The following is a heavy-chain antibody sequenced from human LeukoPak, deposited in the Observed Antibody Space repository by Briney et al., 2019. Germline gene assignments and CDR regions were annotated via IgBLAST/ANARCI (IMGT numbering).Heavy chain of an antibody. J-gene: IGHJ4*02. V-gene: IGHV3-7*01. Sequence: ETLSLTCTVSGGSISSSSYYWGWIRQTPEKGLEWVADIKKDGSAKYYVDSVKGRFTISRDNSKNTLFLQMYSLRAEDTATYYCAKISGYYPSDYWGQGTLVTVSS. CDR1: GGSISSSSYY. D-gene: IGHD3-22*01. CDR2: IKKDGSAK. CDR3: AKISGYYPSDY.